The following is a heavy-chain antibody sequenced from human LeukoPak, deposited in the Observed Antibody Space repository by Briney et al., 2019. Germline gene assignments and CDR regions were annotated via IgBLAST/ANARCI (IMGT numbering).Heavy chain of an antibody. D-gene: IGHD1/OR15-1a*01. Sequence: SDTLSLTCTVSGGSISSYYWSWVRQPPGKGLEWIWWIYYSGSTNYNPSVRSRVTISVDTSRNQFSLRLNSVTAADTAQYYCARVKQINYYGMDVWGQGTTVTVSS. CDR3: ARVKQINYYGMDV. J-gene: IGHJ6*02. CDR2: IYYSGST. CDR1: GGSISSYY. V-gene: IGHV4-59*01.